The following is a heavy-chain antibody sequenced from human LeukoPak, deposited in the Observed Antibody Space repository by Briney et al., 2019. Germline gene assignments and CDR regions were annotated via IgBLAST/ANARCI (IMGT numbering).Heavy chain of an antibody. J-gene: IGHJ4*02. D-gene: IGHD1-26*01. CDR1: GFTFSSYS. Sequence: GGSLRLSCAASGFTFSSYSMNWVRQAPGKGLEWVSSISSSSSYIYYADSVKGRFTISRDNAKNSLYLQMNSLRAEDTAVYYCAKDRAIVGATGFDYWGQGTLVTVSS. CDR3: AKDRAIVGATGFDY. V-gene: IGHV3-21*04. CDR2: ISSSSSYI.